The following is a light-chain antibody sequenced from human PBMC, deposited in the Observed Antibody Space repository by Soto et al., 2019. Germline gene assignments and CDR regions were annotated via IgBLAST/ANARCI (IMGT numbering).Light chain of an antibody. J-gene: IGLJ2*01. CDR2: EVS. CDR3: CSYAGSSTVV. Sequence: QSALTQPASVSGSPGQSITISCTGTSSDVGSYNLVSWYQQHPGKAPKLMIYEVSKRPSGVSNRFSGSKSGNTASLTISGLQAEDEADYYCCSYAGSSTVVFGGGPTLTVL. CDR1: SSDVGSYNL. V-gene: IGLV2-23*02.